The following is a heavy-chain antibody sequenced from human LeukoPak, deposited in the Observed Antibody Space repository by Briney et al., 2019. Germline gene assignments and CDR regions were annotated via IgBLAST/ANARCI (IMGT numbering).Heavy chain of an antibody. CDR2: ISGSGGST. Sequence: GGSLRLSCAASGFTFSPYAMTWVRQAPGKGLEWVSAISGSGGSTYYADSVKGRFTISRDNSKNTLYLQMNSLKTEDTAVYYCSPLLLYGDYGWGQGTLVTVSS. V-gene: IGHV3-23*01. CDR1: GFTFSPYA. J-gene: IGHJ4*02. D-gene: IGHD4-17*01. CDR3: SPLLLYGDYG.